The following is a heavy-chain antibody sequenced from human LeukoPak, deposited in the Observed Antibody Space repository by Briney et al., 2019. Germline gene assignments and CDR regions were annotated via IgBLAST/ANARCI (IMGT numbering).Heavy chain of an antibody. CDR3: GTWGIVAALDR. CDR1: GFTLTNYW. J-gene: IGHJ5*02. D-gene: IGHD5-12*01. Sequence: PGGSLTLSCAASGFTLTNYWMGWVRQAPGKGLEGVANIRPEGSDKDYVDSVKGRFTISRDNAQNSLYLQMNSLRAADSGVYYCGTWGIVAALDRCGQGTLVTVSS. V-gene: IGHV3-7*01. CDR2: IRPEGSDK.